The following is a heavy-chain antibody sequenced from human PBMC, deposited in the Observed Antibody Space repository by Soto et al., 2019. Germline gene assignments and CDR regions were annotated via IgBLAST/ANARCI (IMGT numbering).Heavy chain of an antibody. J-gene: IGHJ3*02. CDR2: ISSSGSTI. V-gene: IGHV3-48*03. Sequence: GGSLRLSCAASGFTFSSYEMNWVRQAPGKGLEWVSYISSSGSTIYYADSVKGRFTISRDNAKNSLYLQMNSLRAEDTAVYYCARDPLGSGWQGYDAFDIWGQGTMVTVSS. CDR3: ARDPLGSGWQGYDAFDI. CDR1: GFTFSSYE. D-gene: IGHD6-19*01.